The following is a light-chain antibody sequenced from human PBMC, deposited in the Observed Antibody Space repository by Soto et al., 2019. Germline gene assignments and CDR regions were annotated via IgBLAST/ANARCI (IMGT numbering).Light chain of an antibody. J-gene: IGKJ1*01. Sequence: EIVLTQSPGTLSLSPGERATLSCRASQIIMRKYLAWYQQRFGQAPRLLIYGASTRATGIPARFSGSGSGTEFTLTISSLQSEDFAEYHCQQYNNWPQTFGQGTKVDIK. CDR2: GAS. CDR1: QIIMRKY. CDR3: QQYNNWPQT. V-gene: IGKV3-15*01.